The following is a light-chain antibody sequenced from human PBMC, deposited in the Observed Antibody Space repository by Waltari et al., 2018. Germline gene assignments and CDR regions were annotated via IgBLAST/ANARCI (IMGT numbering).Light chain of an antibody. J-gene: IGLJ2*01. CDR2: QVS. CDR1: SSAVGSFNL. Sequence: QSALTQPASVSGTPGQSITISCTGTSSAVGSFNLVSWYQQHPNKAPKLMIYQVSKRPSGLSNRFSGSKSGNTASLTISGLQAEDEAEYYCCSYGGSSTFVIFGGGTKLTVL. CDR3: CSYGGSSTFVI. V-gene: IGLV2-23*02.